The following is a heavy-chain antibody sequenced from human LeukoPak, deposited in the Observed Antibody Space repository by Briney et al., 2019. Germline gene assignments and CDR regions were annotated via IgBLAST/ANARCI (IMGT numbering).Heavy chain of an antibody. Sequence: GGSLRLSRTTSGFSFGDFAMSWVRQAPGNGLEWVGFIRNRIHGRTAEYAASVKGRCTISRDDSISTVYLQINSLKTEDTAVYYCTRGAVNDHGDGQFFQHWGQGTLVTVSS. CDR1: GFSFGDFA. J-gene: IGHJ1*01. D-gene: IGHD4-17*01. V-gene: IGHV3-49*04. CDR2: IRNRIHGRTA. CDR3: TRGAVNDHGDGQFFQH.